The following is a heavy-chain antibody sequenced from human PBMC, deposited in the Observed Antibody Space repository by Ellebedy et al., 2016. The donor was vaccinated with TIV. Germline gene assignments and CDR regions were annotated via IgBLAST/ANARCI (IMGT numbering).Heavy chain of an antibody. CDR2: ITDSSRT. CDR3: ATDGSYGDYRSPTHAFEF. D-gene: IGHD4-17*01. CDR1: GVSFSRYR. V-gene: IGHV3-21*01. J-gene: IGHJ3*01. Sequence: GESLKISCAASGVSFSRYRMSWVRQAPGKGLEWVSSITDSSRTFYRDSVKGRFTISRDNAKNSLYLQMNSLGADDTAVYFCATDGSYGDYRSPTHAFEFWGQGTMVTVSS.